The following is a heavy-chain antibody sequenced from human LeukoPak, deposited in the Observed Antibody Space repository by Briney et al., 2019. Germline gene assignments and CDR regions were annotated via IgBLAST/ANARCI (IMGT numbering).Heavy chain of an antibody. J-gene: IGHJ1*01. Sequence: SETLSLTCAVYGGSFSGYFWSWIRQPPGKGLEWIGEINHSGSTNYNPSLKSRVTISVDASQNQFSLNLISVTAADTAVYYCSRNPGLWGQGTLVTVSS. CDR1: GGSFSGYF. CDR3: SRNPGL. V-gene: IGHV4-34*01. CDR2: INHSGST.